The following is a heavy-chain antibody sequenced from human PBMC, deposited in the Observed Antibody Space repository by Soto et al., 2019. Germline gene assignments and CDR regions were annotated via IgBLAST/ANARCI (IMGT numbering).Heavy chain of an antibody. CDR1: GGTFDAYT. Sequence: QVQLVQAGAEVRKPGSSVRVSCKASGGTFDAYTITWVRQAPGQGLEWMGGIIPLFGTANYAQKFQGRVTITADESTTTAHMELSSLRSEDTAVYFCARLGTKAMDVWAQGTTVTISS. D-gene: IGHD2-2*01. CDR3: ARLGTKAMDV. V-gene: IGHV1-69*01. J-gene: IGHJ6*02. CDR2: IIPLFGTA.